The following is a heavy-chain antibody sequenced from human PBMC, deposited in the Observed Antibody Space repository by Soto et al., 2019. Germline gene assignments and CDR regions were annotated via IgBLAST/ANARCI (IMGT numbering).Heavy chain of an antibody. CDR3: ATRPRARLPCYS. CDR2: ISDSGGTS. D-gene: IGHD3-10*01. J-gene: IGHJ4*02. V-gene: IGHV3-23*04. Sequence: EVQLVDSGGGLVQPGGSLRLSCAASGFIFSNYVMSWVRQAPGKGLEWVSFISDSGGTSYYADSVKGRFTISRDNSQNTRYQQMNSLRADDPAIYSCATRPRARLPCYSWGQGTLVTVSS. CDR1: GFIFSNYV.